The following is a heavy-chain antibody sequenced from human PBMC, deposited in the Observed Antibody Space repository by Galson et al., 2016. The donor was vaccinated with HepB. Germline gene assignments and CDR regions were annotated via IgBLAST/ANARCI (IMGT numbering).Heavy chain of an antibody. V-gene: IGHV4-39*01. CDR3: ARHGRTAAVEFDY. Sequence: LSLTCTVSGGSISSGPYYWGWIRQPPGKGLEWIGTIYSGGRTYYNPSLMSRLTISVDTSKNQFSLRLSAVTAADTAVYYCARHGRTAAVEFDYWGQGTLVTVSS. CDR2: IYSGGRT. D-gene: IGHD6-19*01. CDR1: GGSISSGPYY. J-gene: IGHJ4*02.